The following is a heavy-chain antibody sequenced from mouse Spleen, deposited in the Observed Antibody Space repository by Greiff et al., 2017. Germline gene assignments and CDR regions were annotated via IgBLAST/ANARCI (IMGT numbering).Heavy chain of an antibody. D-gene: IGHD2-3*01. J-gene: IGHJ2*01. Sequence: QVQLQQPGAELVRPGTSVKLSCKASGYTFTSYWMHWVKQRPGQGLEWIGVIDPSDSYTNYNQKFKGKATLTVDTSSSTAYMQLSSLTSEDSAVYYCAREGVSMMNYWGQGTTLTVSS. CDR1: GYTFTSYW. CDR3: AREGVSMMNY. V-gene: IGHV1-59*01. CDR2: IDPSDSYT.